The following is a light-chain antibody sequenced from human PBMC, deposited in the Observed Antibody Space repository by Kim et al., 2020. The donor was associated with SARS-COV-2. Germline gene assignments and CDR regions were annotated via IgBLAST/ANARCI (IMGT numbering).Light chain of an antibody. CDR1: YLDNKY. CDR2: QNT. CDR3: QAWDTSTPV. Sequence: VSPRETGRVTCSGNYLDNKYACWYQQKPGQSTLRVIYQNTRRPRGIPERFSGSNSGSTAPLNNGGNQAMEEAAYYCQAWDTSTPVFGGGTQLTVL. J-gene: IGLJ3*02. V-gene: IGLV3-1*01.